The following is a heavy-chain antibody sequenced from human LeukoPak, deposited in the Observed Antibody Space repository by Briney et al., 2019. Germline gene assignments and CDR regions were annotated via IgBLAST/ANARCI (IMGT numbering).Heavy chain of an antibody. D-gene: IGHD3-10*01. J-gene: IGHJ3*02. Sequence: GGSLRLSCAASGFAFSSYWMSWVRQAPGKGLEWVANIKQDGSEKYYVDSVKGRFTISRDNAKNTLYLQMNSLRAEDTAVYYCFCYGSGRSDAFDIWGQGTMVTVSS. CDR3: FCYGSGRSDAFDI. V-gene: IGHV3-7*01. CDR1: GFAFSSYW. CDR2: IKQDGSEK.